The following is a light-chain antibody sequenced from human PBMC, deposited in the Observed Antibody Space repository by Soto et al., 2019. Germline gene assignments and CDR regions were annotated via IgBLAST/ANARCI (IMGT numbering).Light chain of an antibody. J-gene: IGLJ1*01. CDR3: SSYTTSNTPLYV. V-gene: IGLV2-14*01. CDR2: EVS. Sequence: QSALTQPASVSGSPGQSITISCTGTSSDTAGYNYVSWYQQHPGKAPQLMIYEVSNRPSGVSNRFSGSQSGNTASLTISGLQAEDEANYYCSSYTTSNTPLYVFGTGTKVTVL. CDR1: SSDTAGYNY.